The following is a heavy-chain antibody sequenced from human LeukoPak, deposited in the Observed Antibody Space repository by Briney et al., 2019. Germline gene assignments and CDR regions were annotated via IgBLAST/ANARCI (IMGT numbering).Heavy chain of an antibody. CDR2: ISGSGGST. CDR1: GFTFSSYA. J-gene: IGHJ5*02. CDR3: AKGGCSGGTCYSTS. V-gene: IGHV3-23*01. D-gene: IGHD2-15*01. Sequence: GGSLRLSCEASGFTFSSYAMSWVRQAPGKGLEWVSAISGSGGSTYYADSVKGRFTISRDNPENTLYLQMNSLRAEDTAVYYCAKGGCSGGTCYSTSWGQGTLVTVSS.